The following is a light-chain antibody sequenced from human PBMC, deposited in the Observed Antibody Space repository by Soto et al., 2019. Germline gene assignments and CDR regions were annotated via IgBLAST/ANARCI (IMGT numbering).Light chain of an antibody. J-gene: IGKJ1*01. V-gene: IGKV1-6*01. Sequence: AIQMTQSPSSLSASVGDRVTITCRASQGIRNDLGWYQQEPGKAPKLLIYAASSLQSGVPSRFSGSGSGTDFTLTISSLPPEDFAAYYCLQDYNYPWTFGQGTKVDIK. CDR2: AAS. CDR3: LQDYNYPWT. CDR1: QGIRND.